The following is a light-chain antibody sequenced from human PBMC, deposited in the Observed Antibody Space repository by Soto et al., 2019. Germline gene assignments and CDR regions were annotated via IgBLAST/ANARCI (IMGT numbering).Light chain of an antibody. CDR2: DVS. V-gene: IGLV2-14*03. Sequence: QSALPQPASVSGSPGPSITISCTGTSSDVGAYNYVSWYQHHPGKAPKLMIYDVSNRPSGVSNRFSGSKSGNTASLTISGLQAEDEADYYCNSFTTSSTLVFGGGTKLTVL. CDR1: SSDVGAYNY. J-gene: IGLJ2*01. CDR3: NSFTTSSTLV.